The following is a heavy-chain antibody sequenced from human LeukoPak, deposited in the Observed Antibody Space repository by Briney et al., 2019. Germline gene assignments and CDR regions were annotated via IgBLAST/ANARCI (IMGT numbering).Heavy chain of an antibody. CDR1: GGSISSDY. Sequence: SETLSLTCSVSGGSISSDYWSWIRQPPGKGLEWIGYMYYTGSTNYNPSLKSRVTISLATSKTQFSLKLSSVTPADTAVYYCARVSVVYGMDVWGQGTTVTVPS. V-gene: IGHV4-59*01. J-gene: IGHJ6*02. CDR2: MYYTGST. CDR3: ARVSVVYGMDV.